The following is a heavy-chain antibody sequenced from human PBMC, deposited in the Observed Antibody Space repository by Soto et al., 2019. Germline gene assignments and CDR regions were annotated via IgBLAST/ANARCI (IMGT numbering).Heavy chain of an antibody. CDR1: VGSISSSNW. CDR3: ARDRDSSSWGWFDP. D-gene: IGHD6-13*01. J-gene: IGHJ5*02. Sequence: PSETLSLTCAVSVGSISSSNWWSCVRQPPGKGLEWIGEIYHSGSTNYNPSLKSRVTISVDKSKNQFSLKLSSVTAADTAVYYCARDRDSSSWGWFDPWGQGTLVTVSS. V-gene: IGHV4-4*02. CDR2: IYHSGST.